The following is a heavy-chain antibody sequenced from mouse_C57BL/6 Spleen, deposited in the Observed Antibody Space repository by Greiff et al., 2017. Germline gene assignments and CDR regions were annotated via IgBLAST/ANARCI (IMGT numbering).Heavy chain of an antibody. Sequence: VQLQESGAELARPGASVKLSCKASGYTFTSYGISWVKQRTGQGLEWIGEIYPRSGNTYYNEKFKGKATLTADKSSSTAYMELRSLTSEDSAVYFCASPSITTVVATGGYWGQGTTLTVSS. CDR1: GYTFTSYG. CDR2: IYPRSGNT. V-gene: IGHV1-81*01. D-gene: IGHD1-1*01. CDR3: ASPSITTVVATGGY. J-gene: IGHJ2*01.